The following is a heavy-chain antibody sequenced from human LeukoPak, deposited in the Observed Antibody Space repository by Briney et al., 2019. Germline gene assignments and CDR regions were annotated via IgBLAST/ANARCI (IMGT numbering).Heavy chain of an antibody. V-gene: IGHV1-69*13. J-gene: IGHJ4*02. CDR2: IIPIFGTA. Sequence: SVTVSCKASGGTFSSYAISWVRQAPGQGLEWMGGIIPIFGTANYAQKFQGRVTITADESTSTAYMELSSLRSEDTAVYYCARDNYYDSSGYYPPLYVYWGQGTLVTVSS. CDR1: GGTFSSYA. D-gene: IGHD3-22*01. CDR3: ARDNYYDSSGYYPPLYVY.